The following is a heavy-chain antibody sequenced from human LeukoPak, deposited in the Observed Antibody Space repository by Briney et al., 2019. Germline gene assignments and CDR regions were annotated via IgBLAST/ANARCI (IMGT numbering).Heavy chain of an antibody. D-gene: IGHD4-17*01. V-gene: IGHV3-23*01. Sequence: GGSLRLSCDASGFTVNSYAMNWVRQAPGKGLEWVSVISASGDNTYYADSVKGRFTISRDDSKNTVYLQMNSLRADDTAVYHCAKGGRRHYGDYVAFWGQGTLVAVSS. CDR2: ISASGDNT. J-gene: IGHJ4*02. CDR3: AKGGRRHYGDYVAF. CDR1: GFTVNSYA.